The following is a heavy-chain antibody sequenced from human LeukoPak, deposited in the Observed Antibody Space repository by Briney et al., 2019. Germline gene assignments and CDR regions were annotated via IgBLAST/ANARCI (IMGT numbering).Heavy chain of an antibody. CDR2: ISGSGGST. CDR3: AQDLAWIRFDN. V-gene: IGHV3-23*01. Sequence: GGSLRLSCAASGFTFSSYWMHWVRQAPGKGLEWVSAISGSGGSTYYADSVKGRFTISRDNSKNTLYLQMNSLRAEDTAVYYCAQDLAWIRFDNWGQGTLVTVSS. J-gene: IGHJ4*02. CDR1: GFTFSSYW. D-gene: IGHD5-12*01.